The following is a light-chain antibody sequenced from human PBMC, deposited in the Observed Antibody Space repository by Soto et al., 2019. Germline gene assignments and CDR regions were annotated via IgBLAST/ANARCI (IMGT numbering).Light chain of an antibody. CDR2: AAS. J-gene: IGKJ1*01. CDR3: QQSYSTPPWT. CDR1: QSISSY. Sequence: IKMYQSPSSLSATVGDRVTITCRASQSISSYLNWYQQKPGKAPKLLIYAASSLQSGVPSRFSGSGSGTDFTLTISSLQPEDFATYYCQQSYSTPPWTFGQGSIVDVK. V-gene: IGKV1-39*01.